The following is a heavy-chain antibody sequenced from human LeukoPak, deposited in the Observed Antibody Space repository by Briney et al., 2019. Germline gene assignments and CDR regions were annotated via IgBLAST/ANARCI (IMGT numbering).Heavy chain of an antibody. CDR3: ARDMGYSYGQSFDY. CDR1: GFTFSSYW. V-gene: IGHV3-7*01. Sequence: GGSLRLSCAASGFTFSSYWMSWVRQAPGKGLEWVANIKQDGSEKYYVDSVKGRFTISRDNAKNSLYLQMNSLRAEDTAVYYCARDMGYSYGQSFDYWGQGTLVTVSS. D-gene: IGHD5-18*01. J-gene: IGHJ4*02. CDR2: IKQDGSEK.